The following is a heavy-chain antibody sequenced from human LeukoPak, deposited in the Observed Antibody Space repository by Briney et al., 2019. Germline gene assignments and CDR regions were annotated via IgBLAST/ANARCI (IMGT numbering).Heavy chain of an antibody. Sequence: ASVKVSCKASGYTFTGYYMHWVLQAPGQGLEWMGWINPNSGGTNYAQKFQGRVTMTRDTSISTAYMELSRLRSDDTAVYYCARDYHYYDSSGYYLKLLFDYWGQGTLVTVSS. CDR1: GYTFTGYY. D-gene: IGHD3-22*01. CDR2: INPNSGGT. CDR3: ARDYHYYDSSGYYLKLLFDY. J-gene: IGHJ4*02. V-gene: IGHV1-2*02.